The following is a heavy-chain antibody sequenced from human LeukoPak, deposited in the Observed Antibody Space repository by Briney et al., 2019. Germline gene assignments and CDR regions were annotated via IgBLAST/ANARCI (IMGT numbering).Heavy chain of an antibody. Sequence: ASVKVSCKASGYTFTGYYMHWVRQAPGQGLEWMGWINPNSGGTNYAQKFQGRVTITADKSTSTAYMELSSLRSEDTAVYYCARNPDAFDIWGQGTMVTVSS. V-gene: IGHV1-2*02. CDR2: INPNSGGT. CDR1: GYTFTGYY. J-gene: IGHJ3*02. CDR3: ARNPDAFDI.